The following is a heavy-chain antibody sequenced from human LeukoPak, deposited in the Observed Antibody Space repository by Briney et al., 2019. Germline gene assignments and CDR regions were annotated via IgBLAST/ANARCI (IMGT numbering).Heavy chain of an antibody. Sequence: GGSLRLSCAASGFNFSSYWMNWVRQAPGKGLEWVAKIKQDGSEKYYVDSLKGRLTISRDNAKNSLYLQMDSLRAEDTAVYYCARAGRWFGGINYDYWGQGTLVTVSS. CDR3: ARAGRWFGGINYDY. D-gene: IGHD3-10*01. CDR1: GFNFSSYW. V-gene: IGHV3-7*01. CDR2: IKQDGSEK. J-gene: IGHJ4*02.